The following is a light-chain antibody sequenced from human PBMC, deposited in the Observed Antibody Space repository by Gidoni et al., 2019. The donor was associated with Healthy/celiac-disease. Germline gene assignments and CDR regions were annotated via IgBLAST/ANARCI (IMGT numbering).Light chain of an antibody. CDR2: GAS. CDR1: QSVSSSY. Sequence: EIVLTQSQGTLSSSPGERATLSCRASQSVSSSYLAWYQQKPGQAPRLLIYGASSRATGIPDRFSGSGSGTDFTLTISRLEPEDFAVYYCQQYGSSRGLTFGGGTKVEIK. J-gene: IGKJ4*01. V-gene: IGKV3-20*01. CDR3: QQYGSSRGLT.